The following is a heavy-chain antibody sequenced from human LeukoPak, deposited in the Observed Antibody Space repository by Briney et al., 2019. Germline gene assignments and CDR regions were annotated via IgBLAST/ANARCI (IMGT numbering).Heavy chain of an antibody. CDR1: GFTFSNYS. Sequence: PGGSLRLSCTASGFTFSNYSMNWVRQAPGKGLEWVSSIGSSSSYIYYADSVKGRFTISRDNAKNSLYLQMNSLRAEDTAVYYCARDTSLTMIVVVTKTYYFDYWGQGTLVTVSS. V-gene: IGHV3-21*01. CDR2: IGSSSSYI. J-gene: IGHJ4*02. D-gene: IGHD3-22*01. CDR3: ARDTSLTMIVVVTKTYYFDY.